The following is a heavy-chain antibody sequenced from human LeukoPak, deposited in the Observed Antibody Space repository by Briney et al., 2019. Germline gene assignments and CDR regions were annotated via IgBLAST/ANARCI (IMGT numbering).Heavy chain of an antibody. CDR2: FDPEDGET. J-gene: IGHJ4*02. CDR3: AATGYYDSSGYYYPSN. Sequence: ASVKVSCKVSGYTLTELSMHWVRQAPGKGLEWMGGFDPEDGETVYAQKFQGRVTMPEDTSTDTAYMELSSLRSEDTAVYYCAATGYYDSSGYYYPSNWGQGTLVTVSS. D-gene: IGHD3-22*01. CDR1: GYTLTELS. V-gene: IGHV1-24*01.